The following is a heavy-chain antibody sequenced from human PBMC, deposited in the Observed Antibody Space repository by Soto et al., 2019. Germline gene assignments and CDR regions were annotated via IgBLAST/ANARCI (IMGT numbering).Heavy chain of an antibody. J-gene: IGHJ4*02. D-gene: IGHD6-13*01. CDR2: ISGNYVNT. CDR1: GFPFSSYA. V-gene: IGHV3-23*01. Sequence: EVHLLESGGGLVQPGGSLRLSCAASGFPFSSYAMSWVRQGPGKGLEWVCGISGNYVNTYYADSVKGRFTISRDNSKNTLALQMNSLRVDDTAVYYCAKDPTGVFNGIAAAFDSWGQGTLVTVSS. CDR3: AKDPTGVFNGIAAAFDS.